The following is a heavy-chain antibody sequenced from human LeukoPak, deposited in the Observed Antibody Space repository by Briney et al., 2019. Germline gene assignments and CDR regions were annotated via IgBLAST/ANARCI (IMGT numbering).Heavy chain of an antibody. CDR2: ISSSSGYI. CDR3: ASWDDTIFGVGGMDV. V-gene: IGHV3-21*01. Sequence: GGSLRVSCAASGFTFSSYSMNWVRQAPGNGLEWVPSISSSSGYIYYADSVKGRFTISRDNAKNSLYLQMNSLRAEDTAVYYCASWDDTIFGVGGMDVWGQGTTVTVSS. D-gene: IGHD3-3*01. J-gene: IGHJ6*02. CDR1: GFTFSSYS.